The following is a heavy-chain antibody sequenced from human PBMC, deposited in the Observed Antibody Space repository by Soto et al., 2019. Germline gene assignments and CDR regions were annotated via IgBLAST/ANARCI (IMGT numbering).Heavy chain of an antibody. D-gene: IGHD2-15*01. CDR3: ARDGEYCSGGSCYPNYYYGMDV. J-gene: IGHJ6*02. Sequence: LRLSCAASGFTFSSYSMNWVRQAPGKGLEWVSSISSSSSYIYYADSVKGRFTISRDNAKNSLYLQMNSLRAEDTAVYYCARDGEYCSGGSCYPNYYYGMDVWGQGTTVTVT. CDR2: ISSSSSYI. V-gene: IGHV3-21*01. CDR1: GFTFSSYS.